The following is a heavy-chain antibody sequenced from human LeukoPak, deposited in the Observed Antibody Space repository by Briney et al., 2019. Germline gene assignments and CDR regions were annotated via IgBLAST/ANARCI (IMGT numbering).Heavy chain of an antibody. Sequence: SETLSLTCTVSGGSISSYYWSWIRQPPGKGLEWIGYIYYSGSTNYNPSLKSRVTISVDTSKNQFSLKLSSVTAADTAVYYCACIAVAGTATERFDPWGQGTLVTVSS. D-gene: IGHD6-19*01. V-gene: IGHV4-59*01. CDR3: ACIAVAGTATERFDP. CDR1: GGSISSYY. CDR2: IYYSGST. J-gene: IGHJ5*02.